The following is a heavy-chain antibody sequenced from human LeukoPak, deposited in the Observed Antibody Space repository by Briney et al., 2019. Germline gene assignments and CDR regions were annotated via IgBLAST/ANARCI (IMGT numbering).Heavy chain of an antibody. CDR1: GYTFTGYY. D-gene: IGHD3-9*01. J-gene: IGHJ4*02. V-gene: IGHV1-2*02. CDR3: AGASGYLYYFDS. Sequence: GASVKVSCKASGYTFTGYYMHWVRQAPGQGLEGMGWINPNSGGTNYAQKLQGRVTMTRDTAISTAYIELSRRRSDATAVYYCAGASGYLYYFDSWGQGTLVTASS. CDR2: INPNSGGT.